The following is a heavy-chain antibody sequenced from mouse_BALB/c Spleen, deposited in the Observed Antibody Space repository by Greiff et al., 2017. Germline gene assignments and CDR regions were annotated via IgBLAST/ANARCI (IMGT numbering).Heavy chain of an antibody. CDR2: IWGDGST. CDR3: ARGGYYDYDVGFAY. D-gene: IGHD2-4*01. Sequence: VMLVESGPGLVAPSQSLSITCTVSGFSLTGYGVNWVRQPPGKGLEWLGMIWGDGSTDYNSALKSRLSISKDNSKSQVFLKMNSLQTDDTARYYCARGGYYDYDVGFAYWGQGTLVTVSA. CDR1: GFSLTGYG. V-gene: IGHV2-6-7*01. J-gene: IGHJ3*01.